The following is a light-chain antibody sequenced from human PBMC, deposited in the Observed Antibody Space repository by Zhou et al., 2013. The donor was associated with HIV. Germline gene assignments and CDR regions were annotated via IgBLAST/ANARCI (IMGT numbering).Light chain of an antibody. CDR2: AAT. V-gene: IGKV1-39*01. CDR3: QQSFTPSST. J-gene: IGKJ3*01. Sequence: DIQMTQSPSSLSASVGDRVTITCRATENINTYLNWYQQKPGKAPNLLIYAATSLQSGVPSRFSGSGSGTDFTLTIGSLQPEDFATYYCQQSFTPSSTFGPGTKVDVK. CDR1: ENINTY.